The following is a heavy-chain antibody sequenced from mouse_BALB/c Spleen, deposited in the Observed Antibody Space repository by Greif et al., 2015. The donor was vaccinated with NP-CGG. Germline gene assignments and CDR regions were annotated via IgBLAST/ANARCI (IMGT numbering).Heavy chain of an antibody. CDR1: GFSLTSYG. V-gene: IGHV2-9*02. CDR2: IWAGGST. Sequence: VQVVESGPGLVAPSQSLSITCTVSGFSLTSYGVHWVRQPPGKGLEWLGVIWAGGSTNYNSALMSRLSISKDNSKSQVFLKMNSLQTDDTAMYYCARDLRHAMDYWGQGTSVTVSS. CDR3: ARDLRHAMDY. J-gene: IGHJ4*01.